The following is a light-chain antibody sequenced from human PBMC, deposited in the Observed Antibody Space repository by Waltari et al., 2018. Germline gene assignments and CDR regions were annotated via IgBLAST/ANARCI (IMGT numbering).Light chain of an antibody. CDR1: QTISSN. CDR3: QQYNNWPPYT. Sequence: EVVMTQSPATLSVFPGERATLSCRASQTISSNVAWYQQEPGQAPRLLISGAATRATGIPARFSGRGSGTEFTLTISSTQSEDFAVYYCQQYNNWPPYTFGQGTKLEIK. V-gene: IGKV3-15*01. CDR2: GAA. J-gene: IGKJ2*01.